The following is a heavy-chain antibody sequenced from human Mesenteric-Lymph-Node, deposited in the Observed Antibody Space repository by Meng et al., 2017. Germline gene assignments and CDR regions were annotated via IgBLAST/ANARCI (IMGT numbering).Heavy chain of an antibody. CDR3: ARDRGVTTVLVNYYYYYGMDV. V-gene: IGHV1-2*02. J-gene: IGHJ6*02. CDR1: GYTFTGYY. D-gene: IGHD4-17*01. Sequence: ASVKVSCKASGYTFTGYYMHWVRQAPGQGLEWMGWINPNSGGTNYAQKFQGRVTMTRDTSISTAYMELSRLRSEDTAVYYCARDRGVTTVLVNYYYYYGMDVWGQGTTVTDSS. CDR2: INPNSGGT.